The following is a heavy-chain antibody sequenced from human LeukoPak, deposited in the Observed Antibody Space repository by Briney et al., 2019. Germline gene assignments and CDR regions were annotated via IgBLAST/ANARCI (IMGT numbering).Heavy chain of an antibody. CDR1: GYSFTDYY. CDR3: ARGGMVRGVIMVY. CDR2: INPNSGGT. Sequence: ASVKVSCKASGYSFTDYYMHWVRQAPGQGLEWMGRINPNSGGTNYAQKFQGRVTMTRDTSISTAYMELSRLRSDDTAVYYCARGGMVRGVIMVYWGQGTLVTVSS. J-gene: IGHJ4*02. D-gene: IGHD3-10*01. V-gene: IGHV1-2*06.